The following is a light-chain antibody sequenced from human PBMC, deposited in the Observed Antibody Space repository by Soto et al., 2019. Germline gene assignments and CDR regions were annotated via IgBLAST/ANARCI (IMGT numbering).Light chain of an antibody. V-gene: IGKV3-20*01. CDR2: GAS. J-gene: IGKJ2*01. Sequence: EVVLTQSPGTLSLSPGESATLSCRASQSVYINSLAWYQHKRGRAPRLLIYGASTRATAVPDGFTGSGSGTDFALTISSLEPEDASVYYCQQYGDSPFTFGPGTNLDIK. CDR1: QSVYINS. CDR3: QQYGDSPFT.